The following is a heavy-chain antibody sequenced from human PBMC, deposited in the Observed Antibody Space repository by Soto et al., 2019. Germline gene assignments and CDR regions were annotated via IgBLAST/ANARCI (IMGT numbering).Heavy chain of an antibody. CDR2: IWYDGSDK. CDR1: GFIFNNYG. CDR3: ASEREASYDIFTGNPYYYYPMDV. D-gene: IGHD3-9*01. J-gene: IGHJ6*04. Sequence: QVQLVESGGGVVQPGRSLRLSCAASGFIFNNYGMHWVRQAPGKGLEWVAVIWYDGSDKYYANSVKGRFTISRDNSNNTLYLQMNSLRAEDTAVYYCASEREASYDIFTGNPYYYYPMDVWGKGTTVTVTS. V-gene: IGHV3-33*01.